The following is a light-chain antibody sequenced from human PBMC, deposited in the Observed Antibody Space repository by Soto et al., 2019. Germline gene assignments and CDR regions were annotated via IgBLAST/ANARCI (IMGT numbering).Light chain of an antibody. Sequence: IVLTQSPATLSFSPGEEATLSCRASQSIAIYLAWYQQKSGQSPRLLLYDTSNRAPGIPDRFSGSASGTDFTLTSSSLEPEYFAVYYWQQRATWPWTFGQGTAVEIK. J-gene: IGKJ1*01. V-gene: IGKV3-11*01. CDR3: QQRATWPWT. CDR2: DTS. CDR1: QSIAIY.